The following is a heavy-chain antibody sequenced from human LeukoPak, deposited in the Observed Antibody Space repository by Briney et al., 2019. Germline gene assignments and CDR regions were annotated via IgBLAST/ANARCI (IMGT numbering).Heavy chain of an antibody. CDR1: GFTFSSYW. J-gene: IGHJ3*02. V-gene: IGHV3-7*01. CDR3: ARDRYRLVPYDAFDI. CDR2: IKQDGSEK. D-gene: IGHD1-1*01. Sequence: GGSLGLSCAASGFTFSSYWMSWVRQAPGKGLEWVANIKQDGSEKYYVDSVKGRFTISRDNAKNSLYLQMNSLRAEDTAVYYCARDRYRLVPYDAFDIWGQGTMVTVSS.